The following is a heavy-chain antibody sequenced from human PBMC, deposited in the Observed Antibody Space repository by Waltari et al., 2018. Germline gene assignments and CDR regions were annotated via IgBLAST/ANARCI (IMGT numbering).Heavy chain of an antibody. D-gene: IGHD3-22*01. J-gene: IGHJ4*02. CDR1: GSSISSGYY. CDR2: IYHSGYT. V-gene: IGHV4-38-2*02. Sequence: QVQLQESGPGLVKPSETLSLTCAVSGSSISSGYYWGWIRQPPGKGLEWIGTIYHSGYTYNNPSLKSRVTISVDTSKNQFSLKLTSVTAADTAVYYCARDPDADSSGYYSGHWGQGTLVTVSS. CDR3: ARDPDADSSGYYSGH.